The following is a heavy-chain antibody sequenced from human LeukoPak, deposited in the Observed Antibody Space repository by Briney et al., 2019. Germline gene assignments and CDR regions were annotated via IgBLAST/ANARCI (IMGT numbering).Heavy chain of an antibody. V-gene: IGHV1-8*01. Sequence: ASVKVSCKASGYTFTSYDINWVRQATGQGLEWMGWMNPNSGNTGYAQKFQGRVTMTRNTSISTAYMELSSLRSEDTAVYYCARGSGGSRPYYYYYYYMDVWGKGTTVTVSS. CDR3: ARGSGGSRPYYYYYYYMDV. D-gene: IGHD2-15*01. CDR1: GYTFTSYD. CDR2: MNPNSGNT. J-gene: IGHJ6*03.